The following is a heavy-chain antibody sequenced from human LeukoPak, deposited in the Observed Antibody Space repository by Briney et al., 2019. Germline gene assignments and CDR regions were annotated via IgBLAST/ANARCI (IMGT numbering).Heavy chain of an antibody. J-gene: IGHJ4*02. CDR1: GGSFSGYY. CDR3: AGGLFYGPDY. V-gene: IGHV4-34*01. D-gene: IGHD2/OR15-2a*01. Sequence: SETLSLTCAVYGGSFSGYYWSWIRQPPGKGLEWIGEINHSGSTNYNPSLKSRVTISVDTSKNQFSLKLSSVTAADTAVYYCAGGLFYGPDYWGQGTLVTVSS. CDR2: INHSGST.